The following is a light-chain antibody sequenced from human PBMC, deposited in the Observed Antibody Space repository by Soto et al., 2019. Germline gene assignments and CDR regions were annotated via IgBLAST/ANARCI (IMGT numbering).Light chain of an antibody. V-gene: IGKV3-20*01. CDR2: LTS. CDR3: QQYGSSGT. Sequence: EIVMTQSPSTLSVSPGEGATLSCRASQSVSGNLAWYQHKPGQAPRLLIYLTSNRAAGIPARFSGSGSETDFTLTISRLEPEDFAVYYCQQYGSSGTFGQGTKVDIK. J-gene: IGKJ1*01. CDR1: QSVSGN.